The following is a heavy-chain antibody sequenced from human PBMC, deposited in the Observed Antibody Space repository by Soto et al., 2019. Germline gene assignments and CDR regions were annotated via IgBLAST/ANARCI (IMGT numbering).Heavy chain of an antibody. Sequence: EVQLLESGGGLVQPGGALTLSCAASGFTFSSHAMSWVRQAPGKGLEWISSISAGSEGAYYADSVKGRFTISRDTSNNTLYLRLNSLRAEDTAVYYCARDLWGYLHWGQGTRVTVSS. V-gene: IGHV3-23*01. D-gene: IGHD2-21*01. CDR2: ISAGSEGA. CDR1: GFTFSSHA. J-gene: IGHJ4*02. CDR3: ARDLWGYLH.